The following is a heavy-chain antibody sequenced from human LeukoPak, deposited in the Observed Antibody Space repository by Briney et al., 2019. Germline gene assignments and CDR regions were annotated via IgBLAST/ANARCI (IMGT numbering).Heavy chain of an antibody. Sequence: GGSLRLSCAGTGFSVSTNYMSWVRQAPGKGLQWVSVMYTLGNTYYADSVKGRFTISRDNSKNTLYLQMKSLRAEDTAMYYCAGYGGRYPYYMDVGGKGTTVTISS. CDR3: AGYGGRYPYYMDV. CDR2: MYTLGNT. D-gene: IGHD1-26*01. V-gene: IGHV3-66*01. J-gene: IGHJ6*03. CDR1: GFSVSTNY.